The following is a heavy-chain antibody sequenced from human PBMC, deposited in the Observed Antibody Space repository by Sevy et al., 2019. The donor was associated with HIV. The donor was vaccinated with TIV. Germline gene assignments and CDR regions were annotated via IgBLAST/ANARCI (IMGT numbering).Heavy chain of an antibody. V-gene: IGHV3-48*02. CDR2: ITSSSNTI. Sequence: GGSLRLSCAASGFRFRDYRMNWVRQAPGKGLEWVSYITSSSNTINYADSVKGRVTISRDNGRNSLYLQINSRRHEDKAVYYCARDRGGGEVALDLWGQGTLVTVSS. CDR1: GFRFRDYR. J-gene: IGHJ5*02. CDR3: ARDRGGGEVALDL. D-gene: IGHD2-15*01.